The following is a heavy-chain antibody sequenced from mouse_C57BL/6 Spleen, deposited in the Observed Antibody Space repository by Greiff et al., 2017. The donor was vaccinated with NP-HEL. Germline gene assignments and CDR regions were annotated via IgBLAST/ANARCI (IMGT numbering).Heavy chain of an antibody. D-gene: IGHD3-2*02. V-gene: IGHV1-72*01. Sequence: QVQLQQPGAELVKPGASVKLSCKASGYTFTSYWMHWVKQRPGRGLEWIGRIDPNSGGTKYNEKFKSKATLTVDKPSSTAYMQLSSLTSEDSAVYYCASWGPDQAEVYYAMDYWGQGTSVTVSS. CDR2: IDPNSGGT. CDR3: ASWGPDQAEVYYAMDY. J-gene: IGHJ4*01. CDR1: GYTFTSYW.